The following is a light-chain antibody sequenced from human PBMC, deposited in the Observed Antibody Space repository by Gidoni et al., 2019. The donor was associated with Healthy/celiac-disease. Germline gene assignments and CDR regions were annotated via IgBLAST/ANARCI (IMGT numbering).Light chain of an antibody. CDR1: QSVSSN. V-gene: IGKV3-15*01. CDR3: QQYTGLVT. Sequence: EIVMTQSPATLSVSPGESATLSCRASQSVSSNLAWYQQKPGQAPRLLIYGASTRATGIPARFSGSGSGTEFTLTISSLQSEDFAVYYCQQYTGLVTFGPGTKVDIK. CDR2: GAS. J-gene: IGKJ3*01.